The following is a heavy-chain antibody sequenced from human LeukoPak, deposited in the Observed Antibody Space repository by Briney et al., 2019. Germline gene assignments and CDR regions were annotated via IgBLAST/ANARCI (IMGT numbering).Heavy chain of an antibody. J-gene: IGHJ5*02. CDR2: INPNSGGT. V-gene: IGHV1-2*02. D-gene: IGHD6-19*01. Sequence: VASVKVSCKASGYTFTGYYMHWVRQAPGQGLEWMGWINPNSGGTNYAQKFQGRVTVTRETSISTAYMELSRLRSDDTAVYYCARDEAVAGKRENWFDPWGQGTLVTVSS. CDR3: ARDEAVAGKRENWFDP. CDR1: GYTFTGYY.